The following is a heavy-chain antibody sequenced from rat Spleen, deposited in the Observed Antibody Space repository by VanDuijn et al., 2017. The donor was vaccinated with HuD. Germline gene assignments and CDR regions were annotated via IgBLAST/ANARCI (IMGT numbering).Heavy chain of an antibody. J-gene: IGHJ2*01. CDR2: ISYDGSST. CDR3: ARRARYFDY. CDR1: GFNFNDYW. V-gene: IGHV5-29*01. Sequence: EVQLVESGGGLVQPGRSLKLSCAASGFNFNDYWMGWVRQAPGKGLEWVATISYDGSSTYYRDSVKGRFTISRDNAKSTLYLQMDSLRSEDTATYYCARRARYFDYWGQGVMVTVSS.